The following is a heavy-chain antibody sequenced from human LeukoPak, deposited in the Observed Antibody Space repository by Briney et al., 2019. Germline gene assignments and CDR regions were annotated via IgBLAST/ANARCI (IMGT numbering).Heavy chain of an antibody. V-gene: IGHV4-30-4*08. Sequence: SSQTLSLTCTVSGGSISSGDYYWSWIRQPPGKGLEWIGYIYYGGSTYYNPSLKSRVTISVDTSKNQFSLKLSSVTAADTAVYYCARDKPLQSFDYWGQGTLVTVSS. J-gene: IGHJ4*02. CDR3: ARDKPLQSFDY. CDR2: IYYGGST. CDR1: GGSISSGDYY. D-gene: IGHD4-11*01.